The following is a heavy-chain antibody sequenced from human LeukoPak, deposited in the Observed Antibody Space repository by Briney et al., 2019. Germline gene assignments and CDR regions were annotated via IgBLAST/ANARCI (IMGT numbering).Heavy chain of an antibody. D-gene: IGHD3-10*01. CDR2: AYYRSKWYN. J-gene: IGHJ6*04. Sequence: SQTLSLTCAISGDSVSSNSAAWNWTRHSPSRGREWLGRAYYRSKWYNDYAVSVKSRITINPDTSKNQFSLQLNSVTPEDTAVYYCARETMFRGFPYGMDVWGKGNTVTVSS. CDR3: ARETMFRGFPYGMDV. V-gene: IGHV6-1*01. CDR1: GDSVSSNSAA.